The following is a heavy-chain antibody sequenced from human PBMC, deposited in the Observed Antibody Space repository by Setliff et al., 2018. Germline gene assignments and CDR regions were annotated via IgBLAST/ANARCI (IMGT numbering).Heavy chain of an antibody. J-gene: IGHJ6*03. V-gene: IGHV1-69*05. D-gene: IGHD3-22*01. CDR3: VREGVDSRSSTDYRYYMDV. Sequence: SVKVSCKASGYTFTGYYMHWVRQAPGQGLEWMGGTIPIFGTTDYAQKFRGRVTIITDEFTSTAFMQLSSLRSEDTAVYYCVREGVDSRSSTDYRYYMDVWGKGTTVTVSS. CDR1: GYTFTGYY. CDR2: TIPIFGTT.